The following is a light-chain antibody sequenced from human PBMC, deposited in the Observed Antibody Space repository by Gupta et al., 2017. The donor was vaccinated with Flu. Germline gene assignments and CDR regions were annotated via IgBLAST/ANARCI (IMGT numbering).Light chain of an antibody. V-gene: IGKV3-15*01. Sequence: EIVMTQSPATLSVSPGERATLSCRASQSVSSNLAWYQQKPGQAPRLLIYGASTRATGIPARFSGSGYGTEFTLTISRRQSEDFAVYYCQQYTNWPPWTFGQGTKVEIK. CDR2: GAS. CDR1: QSVSSN. J-gene: IGKJ1*01. CDR3: QQYTNWPPWT.